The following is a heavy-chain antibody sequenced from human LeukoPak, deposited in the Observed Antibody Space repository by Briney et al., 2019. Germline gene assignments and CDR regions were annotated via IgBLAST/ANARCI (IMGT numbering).Heavy chain of an antibody. V-gene: IGHV4-34*01. CDR2: INHSGST. D-gene: IGHD6-13*01. CDR3: ARHIREKAAGTFYYYYYYMDV. Sequence: SETLSLTCAVYGGSFSGYYWSWIRQPPGKGLEWIGEINHSGSTNYNPSLKSRVTISVDTSKNQFSLKLSSVTAADTAVYYCARHIREKAAGTFYYYYYYMDVWGKGTTVTISS. CDR1: GGSFSGYY. J-gene: IGHJ6*03.